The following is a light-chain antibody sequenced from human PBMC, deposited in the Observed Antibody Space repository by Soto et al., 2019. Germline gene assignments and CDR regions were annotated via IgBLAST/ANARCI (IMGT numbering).Light chain of an antibody. Sequence: ETVMTHSPGTLSVSPGERSTLSCRASQRIGSDLAWYQQKPGQAPRLLIYQTSTRATGVPARFIGSASGTEFTLTITSLQSEDSAVYYCKHYNNWPLTFGGGTKVEIK. V-gene: IGKV3-15*01. CDR3: KHYNNWPLT. J-gene: IGKJ4*01. CDR2: QTS. CDR1: QRIGSD.